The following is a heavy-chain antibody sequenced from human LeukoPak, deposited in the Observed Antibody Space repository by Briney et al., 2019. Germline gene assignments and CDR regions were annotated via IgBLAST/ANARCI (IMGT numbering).Heavy chain of an antibody. V-gene: IGHV3-7*03. J-gene: IGHJ4*02. CDR1: GFTFNSYG. Sequence: GGSLRLSCAASGFTFNSYGMSRVRQAPGKGLEWVANIKLDGSEKYYVDSVKGRFTISRDNVKNSLYLQMNSLRAEDTAVYYCARDRGWLQFDYWGQGTLVTVSS. CDR2: IKLDGSEK. CDR3: ARDRGWLQFDY. D-gene: IGHD5-24*01.